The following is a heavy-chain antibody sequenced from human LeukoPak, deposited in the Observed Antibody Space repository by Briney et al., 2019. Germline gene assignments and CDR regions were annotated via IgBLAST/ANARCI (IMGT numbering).Heavy chain of an antibody. D-gene: IGHD3-3*01. CDR3: ARGGIFGGRLGGTFDV. Sequence: SCKVSGYTLTELSMHWVRQAPGKGLEWLSSISRTSTYISYTDSVKGRFTLSRDNAKNSLYLQMNNLRAEDTAVYYCARGGIFGGRLGGTFDVWGQGTVVTVSS. CDR2: ISRTSTYI. CDR1: GYTLTELS. V-gene: IGHV3-21*01. J-gene: IGHJ3*01.